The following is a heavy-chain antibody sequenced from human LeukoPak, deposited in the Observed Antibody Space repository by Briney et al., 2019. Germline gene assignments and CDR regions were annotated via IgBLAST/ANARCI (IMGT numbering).Heavy chain of an antibody. J-gene: IGHJ4*02. CDR1: GGSISSYY. CDR2: IYTSGST. Sequence: PSETLSLTCTVSGGSISSYYWSWIRQPAGKGLEWIGRIYTSGSTNYNPSLKSRVTMSVDTSKNQFSLKLSSVTAADTAVYYCASDIVVVPAAMGVEAEVDYWGQGTLVTVSS. V-gene: IGHV4-4*07. CDR3: ASDIVVVPAAMGVEAEVDY. D-gene: IGHD2-2*01.